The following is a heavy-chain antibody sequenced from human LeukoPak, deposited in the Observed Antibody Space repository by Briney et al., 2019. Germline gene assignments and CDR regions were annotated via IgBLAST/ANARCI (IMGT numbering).Heavy chain of an antibody. CDR2: ISGSGGST. CDR3: AKDLSGSFPLADTFDY. D-gene: IGHD3-10*01. J-gene: IGHJ4*02. CDR1: GFTFSSYA. V-gene: IGHV3-23*01. Sequence: PGGSLRLSCAASGFTFSSYAMSWVRQAPGKGLEWVSAISGSGGSTYYADSVKGRFTISRDNSKNTLYLQVDSLRAEDTAVYYCAKDLSGSFPLADTFDYWGQGTLVTVSS.